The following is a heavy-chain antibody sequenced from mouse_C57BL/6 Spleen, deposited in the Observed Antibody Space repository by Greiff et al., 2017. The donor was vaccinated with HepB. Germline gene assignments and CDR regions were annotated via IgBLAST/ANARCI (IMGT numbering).Heavy chain of an antibody. D-gene: IGHD1-1*01. J-gene: IGHJ3*01. CDR3: ARPHYYGSSAAWFAC. CDR1: GYTFTDHT. V-gene: IGHV1-78*01. CDR2: IYPRDGST. Sequence: VQLQQSDAELVKPGASVKISCKVSGYTFTDHTIHWMKQRPEQGLEWIGYIYPRDGSTKYNEKFKGKATLTADKSSSTAYMQFNSLTSEDSAVYCCARPHYYGSSAAWFACWGQGTLVTVSA.